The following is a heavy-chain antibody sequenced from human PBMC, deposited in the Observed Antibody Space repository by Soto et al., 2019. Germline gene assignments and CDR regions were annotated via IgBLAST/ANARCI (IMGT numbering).Heavy chain of an antibody. V-gene: IGHV3-33*01. CDR2: IWYDGSNK. D-gene: IGHD3-10*01. Sequence: QVQLVESGGGVVQPGRSLRLSCAASGFTFSSYGMHWVRQAPGKGLEWVAVIWYDGSNKYYADSVKGRFTISRDNSKNTLYLQMNSLRAEDTAAYYCARESAGGVIAYYYMDVWGKGTTVTVSS. J-gene: IGHJ6*03. CDR3: ARESAGGVIAYYYMDV. CDR1: GFTFSSYG.